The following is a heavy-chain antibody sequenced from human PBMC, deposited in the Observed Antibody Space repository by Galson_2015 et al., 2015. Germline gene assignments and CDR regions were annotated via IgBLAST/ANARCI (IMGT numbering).Heavy chain of an antibody. CDR3: ARRGGYAFDI. V-gene: IGHV5-51*01. CDR1: GYTFPSYW. Sequence: QSGAEVKKPGESLPISCTGSGYTFPSYWIGWVRQMPGKGLEWMGIIYPGDSDTKYSPSFEGQVTISADKSITTAYLQWSSLKASDTAMYYCARRGGYAFDIWGQGTMVTVSS. CDR2: IYPGDSDT. J-gene: IGHJ3*02.